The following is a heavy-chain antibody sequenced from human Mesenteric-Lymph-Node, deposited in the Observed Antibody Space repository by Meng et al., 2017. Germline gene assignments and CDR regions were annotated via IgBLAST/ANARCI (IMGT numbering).Heavy chain of an antibody. V-gene: IGHV4-59*01. CDR1: GGSISSYY. J-gene: IGHJ1*01. CDR3: ARFPTYYYDSSGYSTG. Sequence: SETLSLTCTVSGGSISSYYWSWIRKPPGKGREGIGYIYYSGSTNYNPSLKSRVTISVDTSKNQFSLKLRSVTAADTAVYYCARFPTYYYDSSGYSTGWGQGTLVTVSS. D-gene: IGHD3-22*01. CDR2: IYYSGST.